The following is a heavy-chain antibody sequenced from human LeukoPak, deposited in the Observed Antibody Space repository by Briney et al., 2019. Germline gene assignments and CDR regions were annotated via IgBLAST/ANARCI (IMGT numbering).Heavy chain of an antibody. D-gene: IGHD3-22*01. V-gene: IGHV1-69*05. Sequence: SVKVSCKASGGTFSSYAISWVRQAPGQGLEWMGRIIPIFGTADYAQKFQGRVTITTDESTSTAYMELSSLRSEDTAVYYCATPGLYYYDSSGRYAFDIWGQGTMVTVSS. CDR3: ATPGLYYYDSSGRYAFDI. CDR2: IIPIFGTA. J-gene: IGHJ3*02. CDR1: GGTFSSYA.